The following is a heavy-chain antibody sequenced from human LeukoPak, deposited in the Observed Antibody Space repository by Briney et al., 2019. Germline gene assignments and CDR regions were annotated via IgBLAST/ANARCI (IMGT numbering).Heavy chain of an antibody. J-gene: IGHJ3*02. Sequence: GGSLRLSCAASGFTFDDYAMHWVRQAPGKGLEWVSGISWNSGSIGYADSVKGRFTISRDNAKNSLYLQMNSLRAEDTALYYCAKDEGYCSSTSCYDLPIWGQGTMVTVSS. V-gene: IGHV3-9*01. CDR3: AKDEGYCSSTSCYDLPI. CDR1: GFTFDDYA. D-gene: IGHD2-2*01. CDR2: ISWNSGSI.